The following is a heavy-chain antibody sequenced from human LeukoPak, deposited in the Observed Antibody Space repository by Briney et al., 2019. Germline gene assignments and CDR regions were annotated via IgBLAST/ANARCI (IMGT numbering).Heavy chain of an antibody. CDR3: ATWNFLTAAAFDF. V-gene: IGHV4-4*07. J-gene: IGHJ4*02. CDR1: GDSISYFY. Sequence: SETLSLTCSVSGDSISYFYWSWIRQAAGKGLEWIGRFSTSGSTDYNASLKSRVTISLDTSKNQLSLRLSSVTAADTAVYYCATWNFLTAAAFDFWGQGTLVTVSS. CDR2: FSTSGST. D-gene: IGHD6-25*01.